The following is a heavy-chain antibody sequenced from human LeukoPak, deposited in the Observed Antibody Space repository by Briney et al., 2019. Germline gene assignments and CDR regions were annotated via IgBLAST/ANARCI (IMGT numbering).Heavy chain of an antibody. CDR3: VRDLVRGVHPVFYFDL. Sequence: RGSLTLSCAASGFPFGDYSMNWVSQAPGKGLVWVSSISSSGDYIYSADSVKGRFTISRDNAKNSLYLQMTNLSAEDTAVYFCVRDLVRGVHPVFYFDLWGRGTLVHVSS. J-gene: IGHJ2*01. CDR1: GFPFGDYS. CDR2: ISSSGDYI. D-gene: IGHD3-10*01. V-gene: IGHV3-21*01.